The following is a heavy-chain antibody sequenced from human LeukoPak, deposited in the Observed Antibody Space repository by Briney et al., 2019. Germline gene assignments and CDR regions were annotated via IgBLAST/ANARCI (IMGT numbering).Heavy chain of an antibody. Sequence: SETLSLTCTVSGYSISSAYYWGWIRQPPGKGLEWIGSTYYNPSLKSRVTISVDTSKNQFSLKLSSVTAADTAVYYCAREWGGGSYYGAHFDYWGQGTLVTVSS. D-gene: IGHD1-26*01. CDR3: AREWGGGSYYGAHFDY. CDR1: GYSISSAYY. CDR2: T. J-gene: IGHJ4*02. V-gene: IGHV4-28*03.